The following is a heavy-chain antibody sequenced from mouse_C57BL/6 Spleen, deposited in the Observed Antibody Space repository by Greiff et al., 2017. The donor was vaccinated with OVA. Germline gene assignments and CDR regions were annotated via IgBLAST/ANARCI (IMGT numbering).Heavy chain of an antibody. J-gene: IGHJ1*03. CDR2: IWSGGST. CDR3: ARKGERRGYFDV. CDR1: GFSLTSYG. V-gene: IGHV2-2*01. Sequence: VQLVESGPGLVQPSQSLSITCTVSGFSLTSYGVHWVRQSPGKGLEWLGVIWSGGSTDYNAAFISRLSISKDNSKSQVFFKMNSLQADDTAIYYCARKGERRGYFDVWGTGTTVTVSS.